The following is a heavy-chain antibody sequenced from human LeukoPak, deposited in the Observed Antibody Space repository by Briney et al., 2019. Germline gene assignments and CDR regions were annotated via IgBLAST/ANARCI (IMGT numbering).Heavy chain of an antibody. CDR2: INPNSGGT. CDR3: AREMGSYRSGCYPDY. CDR1: GYTFTDYY. J-gene: IGHJ4*02. D-gene: IGHD6-19*01. Sequence: ASVKVSCKASGYTFTDYYIHWVRQAPGQGLEWMGWINPNSGGTNYAQNFQGRVTMTRDTSISTAYMEVSRLRSDDTAVYYCAREMGSYRSGCYPDYWGQGTLVTVSS. V-gene: IGHV1-2*02.